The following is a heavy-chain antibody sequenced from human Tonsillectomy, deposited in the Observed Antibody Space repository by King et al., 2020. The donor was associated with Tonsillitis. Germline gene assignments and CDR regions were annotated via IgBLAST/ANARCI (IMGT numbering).Heavy chain of an antibody. Sequence: QLQESGPGLVKPSQTLSLTCTVSGGSISSNSFYWNWIRQPAGKGLEWIGRIYSSGSTNYNPSLKGRVIMVVDTSKNQFSLNLSSVTAADTAVYYCARGSMHWFDPWGQGTLVTVSS. CDR2: IYSSGST. J-gene: IGHJ5*02. D-gene: IGHD2/OR15-2a*01. CDR3: ARGSMHWFDP. V-gene: IGHV4-61*02. CDR1: GGSISSNSFY.